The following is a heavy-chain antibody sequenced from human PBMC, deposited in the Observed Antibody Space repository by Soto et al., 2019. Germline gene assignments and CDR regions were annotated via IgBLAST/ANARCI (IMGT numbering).Heavy chain of an antibody. D-gene: IGHD4-17*01. CDR1: GGTFSSYA. V-gene: IGHV1-69*05. CDR2: IIPIFGTA. Sequence: QVQLVQSGAEVKKPGSSVKVSCKASGGTFSSYAISWVRQAPGQGLEWMGGIIPIFGTANYAQKFQGRVRXNXDXXTSTAYMELSSLRSEDTAVYYCARDYGDLWWVFDYWGQGTLVTVSS. CDR3: ARDYGDLWWVFDY. J-gene: IGHJ4*02.